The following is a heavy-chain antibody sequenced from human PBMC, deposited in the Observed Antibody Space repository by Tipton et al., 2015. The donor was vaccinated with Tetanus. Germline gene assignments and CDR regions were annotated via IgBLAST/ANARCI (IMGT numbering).Heavy chain of an antibody. CDR2: IYNNGNT. CDR1: GDSISSGDFY. Sequence: TLSLTCTVSGDSISSGDFYWTWIHQAPGQGLEWIGYIYNNGNTYYNPSLLGRITISLDTSKNQFSLSLNSLTAADTAVYYCVRANYEFPKKGPFDYWGPGSLVIVSS. CDR3: VRANYEFPKKGPFDY. J-gene: IGHJ4*02. D-gene: IGHD3-3*01. V-gene: IGHV4-30-4*01.